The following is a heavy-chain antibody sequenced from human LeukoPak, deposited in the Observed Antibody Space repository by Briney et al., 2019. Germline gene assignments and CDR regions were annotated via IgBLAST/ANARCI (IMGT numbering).Heavy chain of an antibody. V-gene: IGHV4-61*08. CDR1: GGSISSGGYS. J-gene: IGHJ5*02. Sequence: SQTLSLTCAVSGGSISSGGYSWSWIRQPPGKGLEWIGYIYYSGSTNYNPSLKSRVTISVDTSKNQFSLKLSSVTAADTAVYYCARIPKYDFWGGYYWFDPWGQGTLVTVSS. D-gene: IGHD3-3*01. CDR2: IYYSGST. CDR3: ARIPKYDFWGGYYWFDP.